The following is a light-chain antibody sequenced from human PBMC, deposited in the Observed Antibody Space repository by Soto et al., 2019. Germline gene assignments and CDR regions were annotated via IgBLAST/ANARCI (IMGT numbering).Light chain of an antibody. V-gene: IGLV2-14*01. Sequence: QSVLAQPASVSGPPGQSITISCTGTSSDVGHYNYVSWYQQHPGKGPKLLIYEVTNRPSGISNRFSGSKSGNTASLTISGLQAEDEADYYCSSYTSISTRVFGTGTKVTVL. J-gene: IGLJ1*01. CDR1: SSDVGHYNY. CDR2: EVT. CDR3: SSYTSISTRV.